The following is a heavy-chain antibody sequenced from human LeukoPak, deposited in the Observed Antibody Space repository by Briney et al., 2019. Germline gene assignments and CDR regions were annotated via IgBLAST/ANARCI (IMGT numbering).Heavy chain of an antibody. CDR2: ISSSSSYI. CDR1: GFTFGSFA. V-gene: IGHV3-21*01. D-gene: IGHD3-16*01. CDR3: ARGGSESPYYFDY. Sequence: GGSLRLSCSASGFTFGSFAMHWVRQAPGKGLEWVSSISSSSSYIYYADSVKGRFTISRDNAKNSLYLQMNSLRAEDTAVYYCARGGSESPYYFDYWGQGTLVTVSS. J-gene: IGHJ4*02.